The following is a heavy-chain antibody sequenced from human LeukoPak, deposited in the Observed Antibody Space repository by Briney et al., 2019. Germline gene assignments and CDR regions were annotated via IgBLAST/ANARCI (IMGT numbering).Heavy chain of an antibody. J-gene: IGHJ4*02. V-gene: IGHV4-34*01. Sequence: PSETLSLTCAVYGGSFSGYYWSWIRPPPGKGLEWIGEINHSGSTNYNPSLKSRVTISVDTSKNQFSLKLSSVTAADTAVYYCARSDFWSGYLYYFDYWGQGTLVTVSS. CDR3: ARSDFWSGYLYYFDY. D-gene: IGHD3-3*01. CDR2: INHSGST. CDR1: GGSFSGYY.